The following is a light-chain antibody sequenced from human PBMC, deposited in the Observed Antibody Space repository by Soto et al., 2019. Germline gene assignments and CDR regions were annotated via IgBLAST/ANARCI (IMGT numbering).Light chain of an antibody. CDR1: ASDVGGYSY. J-gene: IGLJ1*01. CDR2: DVS. V-gene: IGLV2-11*01. Sequence: QSVLTQPRSVSGSPGQSVTISCTGTASDVGGYSYVSWYQQHPGKVPKLIIYDVSKWPSGVPDRFSGSKSGNTASLTISGLQAEDEGDYYCCSYAGSYTFVFSTGTKVTVL. CDR3: CSYAGSYTFV.